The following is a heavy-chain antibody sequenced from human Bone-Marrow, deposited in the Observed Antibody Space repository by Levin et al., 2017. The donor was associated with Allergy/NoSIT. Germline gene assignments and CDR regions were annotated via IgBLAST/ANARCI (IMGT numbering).Heavy chain of an antibody. D-gene: IGHD3-10*01. CDR1: GYSFTSYW. J-gene: IGHJ5*02. CDR2: IDPSDSYT. Sequence: GESLKISCKGSGYSFTSYWISWVRQMPGKGLEWMGRIDPSDSYTNYSPSFQGHVTISADKSISTAYLQWSSLKASDTAMYYCARHDGSGSRKNWFDPWGQGTLVTVSS. CDR3: ARHDGSGSRKNWFDP. V-gene: IGHV5-10-1*01.